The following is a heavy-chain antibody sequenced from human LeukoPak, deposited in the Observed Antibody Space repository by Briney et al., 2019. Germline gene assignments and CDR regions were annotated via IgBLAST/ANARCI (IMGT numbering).Heavy chain of an antibody. Sequence: GGSLRLSCAASGFTFNNYEMNWVRQAPGKGLEWISYISSWGHTIYYADSVKGRFTISRDNAKNSLYLQMDSLIAEDTALYYCARGTVGATLWGQGTLVTVSS. J-gene: IGHJ4*02. CDR1: GFTFNNYE. V-gene: IGHV3-48*03. CDR3: ARGTVGATL. D-gene: IGHD1-26*01. CDR2: ISSWGHTI.